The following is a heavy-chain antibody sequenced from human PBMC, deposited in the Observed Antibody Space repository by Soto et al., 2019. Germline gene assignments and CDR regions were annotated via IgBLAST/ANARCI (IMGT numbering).Heavy chain of an antibody. J-gene: IGHJ6*02. CDR3: ARDQRGIQLWPHYYYYDMDV. V-gene: IGHV4-59*01. D-gene: IGHD5-18*01. Sequence: PSETLSLTCTVSGGSISSYYWSWIRQPPGKGLEWIGYIYYSGSTNYNPSLKSRVTISVDTSKNQFSLKLSSVTAADTAVYYCARDQRGIQLWPHYYYYDMDVWGQGTTVTV. CDR2: IYYSGST. CDR1: GGSISSYY.